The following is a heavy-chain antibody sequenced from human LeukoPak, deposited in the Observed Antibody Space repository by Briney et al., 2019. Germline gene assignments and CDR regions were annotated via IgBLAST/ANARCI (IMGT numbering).Heavy chain of an antibody. D-gene: IGHD3-22*01. CDR3: VRIRLASVGVRSSGYLYYYYGMDV. CDR2: IDWDDDK. V-gene: IGHV2-70*11. CDR1: GFSLITSGMC. J-gene: IGHJ6*02. Sequence: SGPALVKPTQTLTLTCTFSGFSLITSGMCVSWSRRPPGKALEWLARIDWDDDKYYSTSLKTRITISKDTSKNQEVLTMTNIDPVDTATYYCVRIRLASVGVRSSGYLYYYYGMDVWGQGTTVTVSS.